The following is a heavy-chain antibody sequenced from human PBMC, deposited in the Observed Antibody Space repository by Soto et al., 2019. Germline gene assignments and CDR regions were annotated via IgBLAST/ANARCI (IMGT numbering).Heavy chain of an antibody. V-gene: IGHV3-21*01. CDR3: ARESNAHFDY. J-gene: IGHJ4*02. CDR2: ISGSGSKK. CDR1: GFTFSSYS. D-gene: IGHD7-27*01. Sequence: GVSLRLSCAASGFTFSSYSMSWVRQAPGKGLEWVSAISGSGSKKYYVDSVKGRFTISRDNTKNTLYLQMNSLRAEDTAVYYCARESNAHFDYWGQGTMVTVSS.